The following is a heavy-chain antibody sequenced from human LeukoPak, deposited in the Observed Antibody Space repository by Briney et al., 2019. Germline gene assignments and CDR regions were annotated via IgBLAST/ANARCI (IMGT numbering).Heavy chain of an antibody. CDR3: ARVRWGGLYYFDY. CDR1: GFTFSSYG. CDR2: INDDGRSA. Sequence: GGSLRLSCAASGFTFSSYGMHWVRQAPGKGLGGVSRINDDGRSASYADSVKGRFTISRDNAKNTLYLQMNSLRAEDTAVYYCARVRWGGLYYFDYWGQGTLVTVSS. J-gene: IGHJ4*02. D-gene: IGHD3-16*01. V-gene: IGHV3-74*01.